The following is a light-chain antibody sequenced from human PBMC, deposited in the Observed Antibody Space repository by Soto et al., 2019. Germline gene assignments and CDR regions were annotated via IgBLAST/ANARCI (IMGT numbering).Light chain of an antibody. Sequence: EILMTQCPVTLSVSPGERATLSCRASQSVSRNLAWYQQKHGKAPSLLIYGAFTRATGIPARLSGTGYGTELTITISSMKYEDFELYYCQQYNDWTLTFGQGTKVDIK. CDR2: GAF. V-gene: IGKV3-15*01. CDR3: QQYNDWTLT. CDR1: QSVSRN. J-gene: IGKJ1*01.